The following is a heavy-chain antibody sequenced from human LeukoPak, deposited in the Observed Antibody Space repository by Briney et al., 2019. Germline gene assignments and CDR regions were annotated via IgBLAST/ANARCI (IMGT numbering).Heavy chain of an antibody. CDR2: IYTSGST. J-gene: IGHJ6*02. V-gene: IGHV4-4*07. D-gene: IGHD4-17*01. Sequence: KPSETLPLTCTVSGGSISSYYWSWIRQPAGKGLEWIGRIYTSGSTNYNPSLKSRVTMSVDTSKNQFSLKLSSVTAADTAVYYCATTTATTQHYYYYYGMDVWGQGTTVTVSS. CDR3: ATTTATTQHYYYYYGMDV. CDR1: GGSISSYY.